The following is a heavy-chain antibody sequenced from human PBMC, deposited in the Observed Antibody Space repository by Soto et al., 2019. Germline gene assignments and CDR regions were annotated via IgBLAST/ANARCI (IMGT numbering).Heavy chain of an antibody. Sequence: ASVKVSCKASRVAFSKFIVTWVRQAPGLGLEWVGGIIPIFGTANYAQKFQGRVTITADESTSTSYMEVNNLRSEDTAVYYCAKVRFSSPMGYYYGMDVWGQGTTVTVSS. CDR2: IIPIFGTA. CDR1: RVAFSKFI. J-gene: IGHJ6*02. V-gene: IGHV1-69*13. CDR3: AKVRFSSPMGYYYGMDV. D-gene: IGHD2-2*01.